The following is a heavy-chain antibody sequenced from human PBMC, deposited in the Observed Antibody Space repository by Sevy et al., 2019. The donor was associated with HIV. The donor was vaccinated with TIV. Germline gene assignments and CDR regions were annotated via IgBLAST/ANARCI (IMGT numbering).Heavy chain of an antibody. D-gene: IGHD3-10*01. CDR2: ISSSSSYI. CDR3: ARGQNYYGSGSYYNGQFDY. J-gene: IGHJ4*02. V-gene: IGHV3-21*01. CDR1: GFTFSSYS. Sequence: GGSLRLSCAASGFTFSSYSMNWVRQAPGKGLEWVSSISSSSSYIYYADSVKGRFTISRDNAKNSLYLQMNSLRAEDTAVYYCARGQNYYGSGSYYNGQFDYWGQRTLVTVSS.